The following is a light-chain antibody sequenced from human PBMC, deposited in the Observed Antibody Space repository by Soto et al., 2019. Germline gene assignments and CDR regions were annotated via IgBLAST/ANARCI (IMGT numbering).Light chain of an antibody. V-gene: IGKV3-20*01. Sequence: EIVLTQSPGPLSLSPGERATLSCRASQSVSSSYLAWYQQKPGQAPRLLIYGASSRATGIPDRFSGSGSGTDFPLTISRLEPEDFSIYYCQQYGRSPLVTFGQGTRLEIK. CDR3: QQYGRSPLVT. J-gene: IGKJ5*01. CDR2: GAS. CDR1: QSVSSSY.